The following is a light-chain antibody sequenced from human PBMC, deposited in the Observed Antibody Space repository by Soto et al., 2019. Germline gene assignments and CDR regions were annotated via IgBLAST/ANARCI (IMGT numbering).Light chain of an antibody. CDR1: QSISSW. J-gene: IGKJ5*01. CDR3: QQYNSYPYT. V-gene: IGKV1-5*03. CDR2: KAS. Sequence: DIQMTQSPSTLSASVGDRVTITCRASQSISSWLAWYQQKPGKAPKLLIYKASSLESGVPSRFSGSGSGTEFTLTISSLQPDDFATYYCQQYNSYPYTFGQGTRLEIK.